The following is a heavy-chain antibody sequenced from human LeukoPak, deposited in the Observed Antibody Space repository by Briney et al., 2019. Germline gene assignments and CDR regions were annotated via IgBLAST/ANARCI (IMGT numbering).Heavy chain of an antibody. V-gene: IGHV3-74*01. Sequence: GGSLRLSCAASGFTFSSYWMHWVRQAPGKGLVWVSRINTNGSPTQYADSVKGRFTISRDNAKNTLYLQMNSLRAEDTAVYYCAGDLISGSGSLGYWGQGTLVSVSS. CDR1: GFTFSSYW. CDR3: AGDLISGSGSLGY. CDR2: INTNGSPT. J-gene: IGHJ4*02. D-gene: IGHD3-10*01.